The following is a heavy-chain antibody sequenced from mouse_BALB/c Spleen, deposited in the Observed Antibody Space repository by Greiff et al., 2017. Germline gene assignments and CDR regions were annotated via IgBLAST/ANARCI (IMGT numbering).Heavy chain of an antibody. CDR3: ARGYGNSFDY. V-gene: IGHV5-17*02. J-gene: IGHJ2*01. Sequence: EVQLVESGGGLVQPGGSLKLSCAASGFTFSSFGMHWVRQAPEKGLEWVAYISSGSSTIYYADTVKGRFTISRDNPKNTLFLQMTSLRSEDTAMYCCARGYGNSFDYWGQGTTLTVSA. D-gene: IGHD2-10*02. CDR1: GFTFSSFG. CDR2: ISSGSSTI.